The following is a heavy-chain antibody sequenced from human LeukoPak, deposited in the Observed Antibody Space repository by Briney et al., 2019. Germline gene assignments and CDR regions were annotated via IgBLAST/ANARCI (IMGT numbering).Heavy chain of an antibody. Sequence: PGGSLRLSCAASEFTFSNSPMSWVRQAPGKGLEWVSAISESGHASFYAASVKGRFTTSRDNSQNTLYLQMNSLRAEDTAVYYCAKGPMVRGVIMYYFDYWGQGTLVTVSS. CDR2: ISESGHAS. D-gene: IGHD3-10*01. CDR1: EFTFSNSP. V-gene: IGHV3-23*01. J-gene: IGHJ4*02. CDR3: AKGPMVRGVIMYYFDY.